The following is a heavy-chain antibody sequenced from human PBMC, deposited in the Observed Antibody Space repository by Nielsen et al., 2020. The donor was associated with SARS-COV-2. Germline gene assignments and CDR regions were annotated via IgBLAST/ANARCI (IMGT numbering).Heavy chain of an antibody. CDR2: IQVGSGNT. Sequence: ASVKVSCKASGYTSTNFHIHWVRQAPGQSLVWMGWIQVGSGNTKYSPKFQGRVPFTSDTSATTALMELSSLKSEDTAVYFCVIVTAALAFDPWGQGSLVTVSS. CDR3: VIVTAALAFDP. V-gene: IGHV1-3*01. J-gene: IGHJ5*02. CDR1: GYTSTNFH. D-gene: IGHD3-16*02.